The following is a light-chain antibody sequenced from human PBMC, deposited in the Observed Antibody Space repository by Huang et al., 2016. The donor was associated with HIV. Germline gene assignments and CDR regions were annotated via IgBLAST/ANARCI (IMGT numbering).Light chain of an antibody. Sequence: DIVMMQSPDSLAVSLGERATIRCKSSQNLLFSSNNKNYLAWYQQKPGQPPKLLLYWASTREAGVPDRFSGSGSGTNFTLTISSLQAEDVAVYYCQRYYRAPLSFGQGTRVEIK. CDR2: WAS. CDR1: QNLLFSSNNKNY. J-gene: IGKJ1*01. CDR3: QRYYRAPLS. V-gene: IGKV4-1*01.